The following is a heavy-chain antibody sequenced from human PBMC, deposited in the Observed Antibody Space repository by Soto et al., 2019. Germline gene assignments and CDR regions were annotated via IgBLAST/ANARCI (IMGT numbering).Heavy chain of an antibody. CDR2: IWHDGSKQ. D-gene: IGHD1-26*01. CDR1: GFTFSDYA. CDR3: ARDLRVRSGSYTFGY. V-gene: IGHV3-33*01. J-gene: IGHJ4*02. Sequence: SLRLSCAASGFTFSDYAMHWVRQAPGKGLEWVAFIWHDGSKQYYADSVKGRFTISRDNSKNTLYLQMNSLRAEDTAVYYCARDLRVRSGSYTFGYWGQGTQVPVSS.